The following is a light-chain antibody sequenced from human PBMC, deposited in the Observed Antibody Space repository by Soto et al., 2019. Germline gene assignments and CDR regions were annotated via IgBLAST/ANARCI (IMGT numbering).Light chain of an antibody. CDR1: QSVSSN. CDR2: DAS. Sequence: EIVMTQSPATLSVSPGERATLSCRASQSVSSNLAWFQQKPGQAPSLLIYDASTRATGIPARFSGSGSGTEFTLTISSLQSEDFAVYYCQQNNNWPRTFGQGTKVDIK. V-gene: IGKV3-15*01. J-gene: IGKJ1*01. CDR3: QQNNNWPRT.